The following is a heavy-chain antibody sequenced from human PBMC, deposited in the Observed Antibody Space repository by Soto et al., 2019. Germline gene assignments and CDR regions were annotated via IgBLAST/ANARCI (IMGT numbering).Heavy chain of an antibody. CDR1: GGSFSGGD. V-gene: IGHV4-34*01. CDR2: INHSGST. D-gene: IGHD2-8*02. Sequence: SETLXLTWAVYGGSFSGGDWTWIRQPPGTGLEWIGEINHSGSTNYNPSLKSRVTISVDTSKNQFSLKLTSVTAADTAVYYCARDKITGLFDYWGQGTLVTVCS. CDR3: ARDKITGLFDY. J-gene: IGHJ4*02.